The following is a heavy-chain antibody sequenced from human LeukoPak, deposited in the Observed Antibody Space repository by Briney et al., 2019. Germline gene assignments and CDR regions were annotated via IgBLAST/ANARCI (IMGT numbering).Heavy chain of an antibody. CDR1: GGSISSYY. D-gene: IGHD5-12*01. V-gene: IGHV4-59*01. J-gene: IGHJ4*02. CDR3: ARVTGYDWESSYDY. Sequence: SETLSLTCTVSGGSISSYYWSWLRQPPGKGLEWIGYIYYSGSTNYNPSLKSRVTISVDTSKNQFSLKLSSVTAADTAVYYCARVTGYDWESSYDYWGQGTLVTVSS. CDR2: IYYSGST.